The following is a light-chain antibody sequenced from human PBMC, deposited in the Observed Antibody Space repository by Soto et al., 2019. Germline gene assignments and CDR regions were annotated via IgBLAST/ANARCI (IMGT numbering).Light chain of an antibody. J-gene: IGLJ3*02. V-gene: IGLV2-14*01. CDR2: EVT. Sequence: QSVLTQPASVSGSPGQSITISCTGTSSDVGGHIYVSWYRQHPGKAPELIIYEVTNRPSGVSNRFSGSKSGNTASLTISGLQAEDEADYYCSSYTSSSLRVFGGGTKLTVL. CDR1: SSDVGGHIY. CDR3: SSYTSSSLRV.